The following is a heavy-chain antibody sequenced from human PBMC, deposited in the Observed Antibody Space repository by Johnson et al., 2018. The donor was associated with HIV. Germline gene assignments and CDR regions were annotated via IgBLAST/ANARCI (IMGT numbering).Heavy chain of an antibody. Sequence: VQLVESGGGLVQPGGSLRLSCEASGFIFRNYWMNWVRQAPVKGLVWVARIYSDGTDTAYAASVKGRFTISRDNAKRTLYLQMNSLRAGDTAVYYCAKDLLQVLVNDVFGMWGQGTVVTVSS. CDR2: IYSDGTDT. J-gene: IGHJ3*02. CDR3: AKDLLQVLVNDVFGM. V-gene: IGHV3-74*03. D-gene: IGHD4/OR15-4a*01. CDR1: GFIFRNYW.